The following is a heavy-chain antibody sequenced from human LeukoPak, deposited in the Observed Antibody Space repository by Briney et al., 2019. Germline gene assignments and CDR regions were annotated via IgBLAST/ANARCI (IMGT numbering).Heavy chain of an antibody. CDR3: TRGSYGDYEY. J-gene: IGHJ4*02. Sequence: GGSLRLSCAASGFTFSSYAMSWVRQAPGKGLEWVSAISGSGGSTYYADSVKGRFTISRDNSKNTLYLQMNSLRAEDTAVYYCTRGSYGDYEYWGQGTLVTVSS. V-gene: IGHV3-23*01. D-gene: IGHD4-17*01. CDR2: ISGSGGST. CDR1: GFTFSSYA.